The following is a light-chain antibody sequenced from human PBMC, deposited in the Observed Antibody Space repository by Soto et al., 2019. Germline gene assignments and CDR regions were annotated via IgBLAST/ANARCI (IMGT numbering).Light chain of an antibody. J-gene: IGKJ2*01. Sequence: EIVMTQSPVTLSLSPGERATLSCRASQGVNSNVAWYQQKPGQAPRLLIYGADTRATGVPARFSGSGSGTEFTLTISSLQSEDFAVYYCQQYNNWPPYTFGQGTKVDIK. CDR1: QGVNSN. CDR3: QQYNNWPPYT. CDR2: GAD. V-gene: IGKV3-15*01.